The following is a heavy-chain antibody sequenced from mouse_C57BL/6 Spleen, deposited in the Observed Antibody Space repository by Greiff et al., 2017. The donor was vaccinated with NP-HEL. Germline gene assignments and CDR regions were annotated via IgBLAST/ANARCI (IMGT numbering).Heavy chain of an antibody. CDR2: INPGSGGT. J-gene: IGHJ4*01. V-gene: IGHV1-54*01. D-gene: IGHD2-3*01. CDR1: GYAFTNYL. Sequence: VQLQQSGAELVRPGTSVKVSCKASGYAFTNYLIEWVKQRPGQGLEWIGVINPGSGGTNYNEKFKGKATLTADKSSSTAYMQLSSLTSEDSAVYFCARGGLLYYYAMDYWGQGTSVTVSS. CDR3: ARGGLLYYYAMDY.